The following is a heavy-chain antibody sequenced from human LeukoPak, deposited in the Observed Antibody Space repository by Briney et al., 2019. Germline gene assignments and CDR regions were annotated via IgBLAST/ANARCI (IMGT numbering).Heavy chain of an antibody. D-gene: IGHD4-23*01. CDR3: ARIQRSGNSGYALDI. CDR2: MSKRGSTM. V-gene: IGHV3-11*04. CDR1: GFTFSDYY. Sequence: GGSLRLSCAASGFTFSDYYMSWIRQAPGKGLEWVSYMSKRGSTMNYADSVKGRFTISGDNAKNSLYLQMNSLGAEDTAVYYCARIQRSGNSGYALDIWGQGTMVIVSS. J-gene: IGHJ3*02.